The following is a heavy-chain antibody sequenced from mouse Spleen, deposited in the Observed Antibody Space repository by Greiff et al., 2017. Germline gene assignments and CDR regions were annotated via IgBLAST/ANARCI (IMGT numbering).Heavy chain of an antibody. CDR2: MSSGSSTI. CDR1: GGTSSSFG. CDR3: ARGTGFAY. Sequence: VVSGGGLVEPGGSRKRFCGASGGTSSSFGMHWVGQAPEKGREGVEYMSSGSSTIYYADTGKGRFTISRDNPKNTLLLQMTSLRSEGTAMYYCARGTGFAYWGPGTLVTVSA. J-gene: IGHJ3*01. V-gene: IGHV5-17*02. D-gene: IGHD3-3*01.